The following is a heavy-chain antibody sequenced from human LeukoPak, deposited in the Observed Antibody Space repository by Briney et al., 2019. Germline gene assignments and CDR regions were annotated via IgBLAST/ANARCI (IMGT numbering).Heavy chain of an antibody. V-gene: IGHV1-18*01. CDR1: GYTFTSYG. J-gene: IGHJ4*02. CDR2: ISAYNGNT. D-gene: IGHD6-19*01. CDR3: ARGSSSGWLHGDFDY. Sequence: GASVKVSCKASGYTFTSYGISWVRQAPGQGLEWMGWISAYNGNTNYAQKLQGRVTMTTDTSTSTAYMELRSLRSDDTAVYYCARGSSSGWLHGDFDYWGQGTLVTVSS.